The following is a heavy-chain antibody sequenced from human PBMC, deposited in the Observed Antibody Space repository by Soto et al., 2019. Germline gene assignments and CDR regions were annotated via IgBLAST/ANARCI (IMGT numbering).Heavy chain of an antibody. D-gene: IGHD5-12*01. Sequence: QVQLVQSGAEVKKPGASVKVSCKASGYTFTGYYMHWVRQAPGQGLEWVGWINPNSGATNYAQKFQGRVTMTRSTSITTAYMELSRLTSDDTAVYYCARDFVSTIGDFDYWGQGTLVTVSS. J-gene: IGHJ4*02. CDR3: ARDFVSTIGDFDY. V-gene: IGHV1-2*02. CDR1: GYTFTGYY. CDR2: INPNSGAT.